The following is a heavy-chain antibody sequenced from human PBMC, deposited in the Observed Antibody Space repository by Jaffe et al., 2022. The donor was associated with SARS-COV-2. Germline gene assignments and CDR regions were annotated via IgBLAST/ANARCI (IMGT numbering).Heavy chain of an antibody. CDR2: LYYGGNT. CDR3: ARDTGASGTGSFDW. CDR1: GGSISSGGYY. J-gene: IGHJ4*02. Sequence: QVQLQESGPGLVKPSQTLSLTCTVSGGSISSGGYYWNWIRQHPGKGLEWIGYLYYGGNTYYNPTLKSRTTISVDTSKNQFSLEVRSVTAADTAVYFCARDTGASGTGSFDWWGQGTLVTVSS. D-gene: IGHD3-10*01. V-gene: IGHV4-31*03.